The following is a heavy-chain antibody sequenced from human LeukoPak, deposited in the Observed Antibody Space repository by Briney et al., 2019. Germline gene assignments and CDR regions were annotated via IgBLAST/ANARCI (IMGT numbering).Heavy chain of an antibody. Sequence: GASVKVSCKASGYTFTSYAMHWVRQAPGQRLEWMGWINAGNGNTKYSQKFQGRVTFTRDTSASTAYMELSSLRSEDTAVYYCARAGYYDSSGYNWFDPWGQGTLVTVSS. V-gene: IGHV1-3*01. J-gene: IGHJ5*02. CDR2: INAGNGNT. CDR1: GYTFTSYA. CDR3: ARAGYYDSSGYNWFDP. D-gene: IGHD3-22*01.